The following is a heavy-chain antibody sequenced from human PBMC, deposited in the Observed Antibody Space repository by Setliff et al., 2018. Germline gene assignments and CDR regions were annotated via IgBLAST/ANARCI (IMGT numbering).Heavy chain of an antibody. CDR2: IYTSWST. J-gene: IGHJ6*03. Sequence: TLSLTCTVSGGSISGTYYYWSWIRQPAGKALEWIGQIYTSWSTNYNPSLKSRVTISVDTSKNQFSLKLSSVTAADTAVYYCARLSGFQYIDVWGKGTTVTVS. CDR1: GGSISGTYYY. V-gene: IGHV4-61*09. D-gene: IGHD3-3*01. CDR3: ARLSGFQYIDV.